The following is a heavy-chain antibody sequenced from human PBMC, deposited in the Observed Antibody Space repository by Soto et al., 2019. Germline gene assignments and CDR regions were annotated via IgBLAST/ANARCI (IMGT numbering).Heavy chain of an antibody. Sequence: SETLSLTCTVSGVSISSSSYYWGWIRQPPGKGLEWIGSIFYSGGTYYNPSLKSRVAISVDTSKNQFSLKLTSVTAADTAVYYCATTSNCSGGSCRYYYYMDVWGKGTTVTV. J-gene: IGHJ6*03. V-gene: IGHV4-39*01. CDR1: GVSISSSSYY. D-gene: IGHD2-15*01. CDR3: ATTSNCSGGSCRYYYYMDV. CDR2: IFYSGGT.